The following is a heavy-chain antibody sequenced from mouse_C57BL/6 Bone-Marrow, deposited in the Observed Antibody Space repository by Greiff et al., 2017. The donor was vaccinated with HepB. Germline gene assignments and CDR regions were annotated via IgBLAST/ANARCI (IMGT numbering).Heavy chain of an antibody. D-gene: IGHD6-1*01. CDR3: ARARSLYYAMDY. J-gene: IGHJ4*01. CDR2: ISNGGGST. CDR1: GFTFSDYY. Sequence: EVKVVESGGGLVQPGGSLKLSCAASGFTFSDYYMYWVRQTPEKRLEWVAYISNGGGSTYYPDTVKGRFTISRDNAKNTLYLQMSRLKSEDTAMYYCARARSLYYAMDYWGQGTSVTVSS. V-gene: IGHV5-12*01.